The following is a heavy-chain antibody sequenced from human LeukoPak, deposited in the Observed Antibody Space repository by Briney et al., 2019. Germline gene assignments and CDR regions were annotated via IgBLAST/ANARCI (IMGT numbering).Heavy chain of an antibody. CDR1: GGSFSGYY. Sequence: SETLSLTCAVYGGSFSGYYWSWIRQPPGKGLEWIGEINHSGSTNYNPSLKSRVTISVDTSKNQFSLRLSSVTAADTAVYYCAREMKGYCGGHCFSWGQGTLVAVSS. D-gene: IGHD2-21*02. V-gene: IGHV4-34*01. CDR2: INHSGST. J-gene: IGHJ5*02. CDR3: AREMKGYCGGHCFS.